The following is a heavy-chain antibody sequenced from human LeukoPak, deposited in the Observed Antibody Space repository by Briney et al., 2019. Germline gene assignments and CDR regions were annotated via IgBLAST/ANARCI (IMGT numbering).Heavy chain of an antibody. CDR2: ISSSSSYT. Sequence: EGSLRLSCAASGFTFSDYYMSWIRQAPGKGLEWVSYISSSSSYTNYADSVKGRFTISRDNAKNSLYLQMNSLRAEDTAVYYCARYYYDSSGYYLFDYWGQGTLVTVSS. J-gene: IGHJ4*02. D-gene: IGHD3-22*01. CDR1: GFTFSDYY. CDR3: ARYYYDSSGYYLFDY. V-gene: IGHV3-11*06.